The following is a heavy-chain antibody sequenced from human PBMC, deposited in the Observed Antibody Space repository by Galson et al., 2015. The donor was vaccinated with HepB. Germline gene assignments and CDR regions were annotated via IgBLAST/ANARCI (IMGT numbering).Heavy chain of an antibody. D-gene: IGHD3-16*01. CDR3: ARGGRLGELYSFDY. CDR2: ISTYNSNT. CDR1: GYTFTSYG. J-gene: IGHJ4*02. Sequence: SVKVSCKASGYTFTSYGITWVRQAPGQGLEWMGWISTYNSNTNYAQKVQGRVTMTTDTSTSTAYMELRSLRVDDTAVYYCARGGRLGELYSFDYWGQGTLVTVS. V-gene: IGHV1-18*01.